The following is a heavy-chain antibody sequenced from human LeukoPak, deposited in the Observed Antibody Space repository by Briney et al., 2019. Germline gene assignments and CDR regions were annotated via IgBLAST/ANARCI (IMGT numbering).Heavy chain of an antibody. D-gene: IGHD2-15*01. Sequence: SETLSLTCTVSGGSISSYSWGWIRQSPGKGLEWIGYIYYSGTTSYNPSLKSRVSMSVDTSKNQFSLKLSSLTAADTAVYYCARDGRGCSGGTCYKYWGQGILVTVSS. CDR2: IYYSGTT. J-gene: IGHJ4*02. CDR1: GGSISSYS. CDR3: ARDGRGCSGGTCYKY. V-gene: IGHV4-59*01.